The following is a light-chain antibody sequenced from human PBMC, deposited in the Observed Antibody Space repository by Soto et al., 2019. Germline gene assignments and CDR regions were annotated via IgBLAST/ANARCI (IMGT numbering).Light chain of an antibody. J-gene: IGKJ4*01. CDR1: QTVSSF. CDR2: DAS. CDR3: QHRSNWPLT. V-gene: IGKV3-11*01. Sequence: EIVLTQSPATLSLSPGERATLSCRASQTVSSFLAWYQQKPGQAPRLLIYDASNRATGIPARFSGSGSGTDFTLTISSLEPEDFAVYYCQHRSNWPLTFGGGTKVEIK.